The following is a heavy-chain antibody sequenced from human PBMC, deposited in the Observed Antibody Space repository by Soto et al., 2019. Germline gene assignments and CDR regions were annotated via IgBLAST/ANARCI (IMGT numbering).Heavy chain of an antibody. Sequence: ASVKVSFKASGGTFSSYAISWVRQAPGQGLEWMGGIIPIFGTANYAQKFQGRVTITADESTSTAYMELSSLRSEDTAVYYCARPSTVVTPYYYYGMDVWGQGTTVTVSS. D-gene: IGHD4-17*01. CDR3: ARPSTVVTPYYYYGMDV. V-gene: IGHV1-69*13. CDR2: IIPIFGTA. J-gene: IGHJ6*02. CDR1: GGTFSSYA.